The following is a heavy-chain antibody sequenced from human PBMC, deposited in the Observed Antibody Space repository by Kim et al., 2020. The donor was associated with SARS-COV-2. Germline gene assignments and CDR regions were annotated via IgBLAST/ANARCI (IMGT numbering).Heavy chain of an antibody. V-gene: IGHV3-43*01. CDR3: AKDKAGMVVAATSYYFDY. CDR1: GFTFDDYT. Sequence: GGSLRLSCAASGFTFDDYTMHWVRQAPGKGLEWVSLISWDGGSTYYADSVKGRFTISRDNSKNSLYLQMNSLRTEDTALYYCAKDKAGMVVAATSYYFDYWGQGTLVTVSS. CDR2: ISWDGGST. D-gene: IGHD2-15*01. J-gene: IGHJ4*02.